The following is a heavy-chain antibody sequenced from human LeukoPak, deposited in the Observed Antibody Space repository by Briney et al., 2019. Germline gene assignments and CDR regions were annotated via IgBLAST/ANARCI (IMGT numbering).Heavy chain of an antibody. CDR2: INSDGGST. CDR1: GFIFSSYW. J-gene: IGHJ6*03. D-gene: IGHD2-2*03. V-gene: IGHV3-74*01. CDR3: ARLDIVVVPAARYYYYYMDV. Sequence: GGSLRLSCAASGFIFSSYWMHWVRQAPGKGLVWVSRINSDGGSTSYADSVKGRFTISRDNAKNTLYLQMNSLRAEDTAVYYCARLDIVVVPAARYYYYYMDVWGKGTTITISS.